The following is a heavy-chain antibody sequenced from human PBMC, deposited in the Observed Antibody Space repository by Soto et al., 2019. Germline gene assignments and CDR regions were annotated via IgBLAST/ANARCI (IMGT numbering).Heavy chain of an antibody. J-gene: IGHJ4*02. CDR2: ISSSGVNT. Sequence: GGSLRLSCAASGFTFSTYGMSWVRQAPGKGLEWVSGISSSGVNTYYADSVKGRFTISRDNSKNTQYLQMNNLRAEDTAIYYCAKDARGPDYWGQGSLVTVSS. CDR1: GFTFSTYG. CDR3: AKDARGPDY. V-gene: IGHV3-23*01.